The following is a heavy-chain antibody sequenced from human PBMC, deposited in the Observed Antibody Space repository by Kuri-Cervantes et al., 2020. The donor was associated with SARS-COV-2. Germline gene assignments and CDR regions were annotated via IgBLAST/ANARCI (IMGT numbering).Heavy chain of an antibody. CDR3: ARRLPGLDAFDI. V-gene: IGHV4-4*07. CDR1: GGSISSYY. J-gene: IGHJ3*02. Sequence: GSLRLSCTVSGGSISSYYWSWIRQPAGKGLEWIGRIYTSGSTNYNPSLKSRVTMSVDTSKNQFSLKLSSVTAADTAVYYCARRLPGLDAFDIWGQGTMVTVSS. CDR2: IYTSGST.